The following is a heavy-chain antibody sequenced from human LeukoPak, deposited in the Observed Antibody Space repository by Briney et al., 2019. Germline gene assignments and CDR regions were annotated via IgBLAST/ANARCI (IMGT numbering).Heavy chain of an antibody. J-gene: IGHJ6*02. Sequence: GGSLRLSCAGSGFTFSSYAMSWVRQAPGKGLEWVSTISGSGGAGTYYADSVKGRFTVSRDNSRNTLYLPMNSLRAEDTAVYSWVKDRGGSPFYGMDVWGQGTTVTVSS. CDR1: GFTFSSYA. CDR2: ISGSGGAGT. D-gene: IGHD1-26*01. CDR3: VKDRGGSPFYGMDV. V-gene: IGHV3-23*01.